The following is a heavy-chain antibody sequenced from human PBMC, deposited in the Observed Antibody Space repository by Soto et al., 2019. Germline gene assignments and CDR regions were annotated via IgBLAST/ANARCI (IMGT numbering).Heavy chain of an antibody. CDR3: AKDGEYGMDV. D-gene: IGHD3-10*01. CDR1: GFTFSSYG. J-gene: IGHJ6*01. CDR2: ISYDGSNK. Sequence: GGSLRLSCAASGFTFSSYGMHWVRQAPGKGLEWVAVISYDGSNKYYADSVKGRFTISRDNSKNTLYLQMNSLRAEDTAVYYCAKDGEYGMDVCGEGTKVTVSS. V-gene: IGHV3-30*18.